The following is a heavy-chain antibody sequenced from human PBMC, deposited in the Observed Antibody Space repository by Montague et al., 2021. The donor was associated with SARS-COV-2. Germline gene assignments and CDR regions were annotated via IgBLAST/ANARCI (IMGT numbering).Heavy chain of an antibody. CDR2: ISYDGHKE. D-gene: IGHD3-9*01. J-gene: IGHJ6*02. Sequence: SLRLSCAASGFPFHNFAIHWVRQAPGRGLEWVALISYDGHKEYYADSVKGRFTVSRDNAKSTLFLQMTSLRVEDTAVYYCATTPIFDILTGPPSEGLGVWGQGTTVSVSS. V-gene: IGHV3-30*04. CDR1: GFPFHNFA. CDR3: ATTPIFDILTGPPSEGLGV.